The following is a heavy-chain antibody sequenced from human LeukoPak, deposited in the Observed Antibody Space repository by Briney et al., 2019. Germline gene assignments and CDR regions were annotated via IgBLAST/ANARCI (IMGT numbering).Heavy chain of an antibody. J-gene: IGHJ4*02. V-gene: IGHV4-59*06. Sequence: PSETLSLTCTVSGGSIKSYYWTWIRQPPGKGLEWIGYIYYSGSTYYNPSLKSRITISVDTSKNQFSLKLSSVTAADTAAYYCARGNWGGGTLDYWGQGTLVTVSS. D-gene: IGHD3-16*01. CDR2: IYYSGST. CDR1: GGSIKSYY. CDR3: ARGNWGGGTLDY.